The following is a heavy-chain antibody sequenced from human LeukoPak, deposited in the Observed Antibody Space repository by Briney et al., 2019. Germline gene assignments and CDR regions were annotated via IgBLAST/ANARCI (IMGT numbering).Heavy chain of an antibody. CDR3: GRCTVSSLIVNDY. V-gene: IGHV3-21*01. CDR1: GFTFSNYA. J-gene: IGHJ4*02. Sequence: PGGSLRLSCAASGFTFSNYAMNWVRQVPGKGLEWVSGISGTSTNIQYADSVKGRFTISRDNAKNSLYLQMNSLRAEDTAVYYCGRCTVSSLIVNDYWGQGTLVTVSS. D-gene: IGHD2-2*01. CDR2: ISGTSTNI.